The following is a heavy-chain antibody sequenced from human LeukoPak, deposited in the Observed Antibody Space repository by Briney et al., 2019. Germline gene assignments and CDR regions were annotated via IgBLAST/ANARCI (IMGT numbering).Heavy chain of an antibody. V-gene: IGHV1-24*01. CDR1: GYTLTELS. CDR3: AAYSRYSSGWYDGYDY. J-gene: IGHJ4*02. CDR2: FDPEDGET. D-gene: IGHD6-19*01. Sequence: GASVKVSCKVSGYTLTELSMHWVRQAPGKGLEWMGGFDPEDGETIYAQKFQGRVTMTEDTSTDTAYMELSSLRSEDTAVYYCAAYSRYSSGWYDGYDYWGQGTLSPSPQ.